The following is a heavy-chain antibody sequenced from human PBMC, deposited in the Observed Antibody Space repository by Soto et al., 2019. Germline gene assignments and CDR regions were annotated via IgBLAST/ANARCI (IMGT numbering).Heavy chain of an antibody. CDR2: INSDGSST. V-gene: IGHV3-74*01. CDR3: AKGYGTTVTGRFYYYYYMDV. D-gene: IGHD4-17*01. CDR1: GFTFSSYW. Sequence: PGGSLRLSCAASGFTFSSYWMHWVRQAPGKGLVWVSRINSDGSSTSYADSVKGRFTISRDNSKNTLYLQMNSLRAEDTAVYYCAKGYGTTVTGRFYYYYYMDVWGKGTTVTVSS. J-gene: IGHJ6*03.